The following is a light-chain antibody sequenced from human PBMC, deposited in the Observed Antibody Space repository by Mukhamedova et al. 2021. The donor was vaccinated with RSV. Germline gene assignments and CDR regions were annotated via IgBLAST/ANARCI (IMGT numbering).Light chain of an antibody. CDR1: RSDVGGYNY. V-gene: IGLV2-14*01. CDR3: SSYTSSSTLV. J-gene: IGLJ2*01. Sequence: CTGTRSDVGGYNYVSWYQQHPGKAPKLMNYEVSNRPSGVSNRFSGSKSGNTASLTISGLQAEDEADYYCSSYTSSSTLVFGGGTKL. CDR2: EVS.